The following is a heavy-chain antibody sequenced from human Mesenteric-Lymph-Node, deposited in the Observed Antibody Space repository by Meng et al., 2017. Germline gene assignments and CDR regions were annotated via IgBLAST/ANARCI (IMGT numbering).Heavy chain of an antibody. CDR3: ARSTYYCGSGSEVY. Sequence: GESLKISCAASGFTFENYAMLWVRQAPGKGLEWVAVISSDASNLNYADSVKGRFTISRDNFKDTLYLQMNSLGPEDTAVYFCARSTYYCGSGSEVYWGQGTLVTVSS. D-gene: IGHD3-10*01. CDR2: ISSDASNL. CDR1: GFTFENYA. V-gene: IGHV3-30*04. J-gene: IGHJ4*02.